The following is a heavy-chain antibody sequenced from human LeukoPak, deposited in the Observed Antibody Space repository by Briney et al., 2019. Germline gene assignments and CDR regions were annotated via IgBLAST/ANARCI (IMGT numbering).Heavy chain of an antibody. CDR1: GFTLSDYG. V-gene: IGHV3-23*01. CDR2: FSGRGGST. CDR3: ARVKNHRGIAVAGSDY. D-gene: IGHD6-13*01. Sequence: GGSLRLSCAASGFTLSDYGMSWVRQAPGKGLEWVSTFSGRGGSTYYADSVKGRVTISRDNSKNTLYLQMSSLRAEDTAVYYCARVKNHRGIAVAGSDYWGQGTLVTVSS. J-gene: IGHJ4*02.